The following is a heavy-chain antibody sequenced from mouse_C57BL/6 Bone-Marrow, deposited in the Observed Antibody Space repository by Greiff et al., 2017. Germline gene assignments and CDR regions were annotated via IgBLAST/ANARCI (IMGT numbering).Heavy chain of an antibody. V-gene: IGHV1-26*01. CDR3: ARSWLLVYWYGDV. J-gene: IGHJ1*03. CDR2: INPNNGGT. D-gene: IGHD2-3*01. Sequence: EVQLQQSGPELVKPGASVKISCKASGYTFTDYYMNWVKQSHGKSLEWIGDINPNNGGTSYNQKFKGKATLTVDKSSSTAYMELRSLTSEDSAVYYCARSWLLVYWYGDVWGTGTTVTVAS. CDR1: GYTFTDYY.